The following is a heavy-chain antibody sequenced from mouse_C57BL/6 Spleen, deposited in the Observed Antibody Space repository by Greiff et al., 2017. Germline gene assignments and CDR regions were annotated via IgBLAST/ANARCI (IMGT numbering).Heavy chain of an antibody. D-gene: IGHD2-4*01. CDR2: INPSNGGT. CDR1: GYTFTSYW. V-gene: IGHV1-53*01. J-gene: IGHJ3*01. CDR3: VKSLSGDYDGMAY. Sequence: VQLQQPGTELVMPGASVKLSCKASGYTFTSYWMHWVKQRPGQGLEWIGNINPSNGGTNYNDKFKSKATLTVDKSSSTAYMQLSSLTSEDSAVYSCVKSLSGDYDGMAYWGQGTLLTVSA.